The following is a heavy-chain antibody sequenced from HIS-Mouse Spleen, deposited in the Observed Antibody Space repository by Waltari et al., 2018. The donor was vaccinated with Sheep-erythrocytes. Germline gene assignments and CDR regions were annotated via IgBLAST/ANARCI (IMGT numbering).Heavy chain of an antibody. V-gene: IGHV3-30*18. CDR1: GFPFSSYG. J-gene: IGHJ3*02. CDR3: AKDPANWDAFDI. CDR2: ISYDGSNK. D-gene: IGHD7-27*01. Sequence: QVQLVESGGGVVQPGRSLRLSCAASGFPFSSYGMHWVRQAPGKGLEWVAVISYDGSNKYYADSVKGRFTISRDNSKNTLYLQMNSLRAEDTAVYYCAKDPANWDAFDIWGQGTMVTVSS.